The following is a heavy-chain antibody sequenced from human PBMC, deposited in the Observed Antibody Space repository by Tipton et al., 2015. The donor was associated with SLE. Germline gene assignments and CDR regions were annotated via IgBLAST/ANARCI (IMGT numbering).Heavy chain of an antibody. CDR2: IYYSGST. CDR1: GGSISSHY. CDR3: VVAVVRAGMDV. J-gene: IGHJ6*01. Sequence: TLSLTCTVSGGSISSHYWSWIRQPPGNGLEWIGYIYYSGSTNYNPSLKSRVTISVDTSKNQFSLKLSSVTAADTAVYYCVVAVVRAGMDVWGQGTTVTVSS. V-gene: IGHV4-59*11. D-gene: IGHD2-15*01.